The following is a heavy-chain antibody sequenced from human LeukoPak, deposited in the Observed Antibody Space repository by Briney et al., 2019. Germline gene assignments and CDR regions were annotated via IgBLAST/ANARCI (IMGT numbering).Heavy chain of an antibody. Sequence: PGGSLRLSCAASGFTFSAYSMNWVRQAPEKGLEWVSYIGSSSSPIYYADSVKGRFTISRDNAKNSLYLQMDSLRAEDTAVYYCARDQAYSFDYWGQGTLGTVSS. CDR2: IGSSSSPI. J-gene: IGHJ4*02. CDR3: ARDQAYSFDY. D-gene: IGHD4-11*01. CDR1: GFTFSAYS. V-gene: IGHV3-48*01.